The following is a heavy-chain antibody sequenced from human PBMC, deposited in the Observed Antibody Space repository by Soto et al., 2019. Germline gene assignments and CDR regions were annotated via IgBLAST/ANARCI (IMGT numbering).Heavy chain of an antibody. CDR1: GFSFTHYR. D-gene: IGHD1-7*01. J-gene: IGHJ4*02. CDR3: AKAGDWNYVFDF. CDR2: VNADGSST. V-gene: IGHV3-74*01. Sequence: EVRLVESGGGQVHPGGSLRLSCAASGFSFTHYRIHWVRQVPGKGLEWGRRVNADGSSTNYAGFAKGRFTISRDNSKNTAYLEMNNLRADDTALYYCAKAGDWNYVFDFWGQGTAVIVSS.